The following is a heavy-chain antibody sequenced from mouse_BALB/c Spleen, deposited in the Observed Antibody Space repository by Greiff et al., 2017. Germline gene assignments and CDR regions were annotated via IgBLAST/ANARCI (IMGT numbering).Heavy chain of an antibody. Sequence: QVQLQQPGAELVRPGASVKLSCKASGYTFTSYWINWVKQRPGQGLEWIGNIYPSDSYTNYNQKFKDKATLTVDKSSSTAYMQLSSPTSEDSAVYYCTWDYYAMDYWGQGTSVTVSS. J-gene: IGHJ4*01. CDR2: IYPSDSYT. V-gene: IGHV1-69*02. CDR3: TWDYYAMDY. CDR1: GYTFTSYW. D-gene: IGHD4-1*01.